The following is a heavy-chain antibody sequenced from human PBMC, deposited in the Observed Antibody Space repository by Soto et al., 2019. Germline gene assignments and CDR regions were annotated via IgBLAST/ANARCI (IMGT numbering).Heavy chain of an antibody. Sequence: QVQLVQSGAEVKKPGASVKVSCKASGYTFTSYAMHWVRQAPGQRLEWMGWINVGKGNTKYSQKFHGRVTVTRDTSASIAFMERSSMRSEDTAVYYWARGRVLVVMRISYYWGKGSLVTAYS. D-gene: IGHD3-10*01. V-gene: IGHV1-3*01. J-gene: IGHJ4*02. CDR1: GYTFTSYA. CDR3: ARGRVLVVMRISYY. CDR2: INVGKGNT.